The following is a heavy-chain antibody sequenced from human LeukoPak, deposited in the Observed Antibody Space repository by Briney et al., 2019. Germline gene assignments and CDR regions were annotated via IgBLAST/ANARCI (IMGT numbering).Heavy chain of an antibody. CDR3: ASRKLGNDY. J-gene: IGHJ4*02. V-gene: IGHV4-59*02. D-gene: IGHD7-27*01. Sequence: PSETLSLTCTVSGGSVSDYYWSWIWQSPGKGLEWIGYIYYTGSTSYNPSLRSRVTMSADTSKNQFSLKLSSVTAADTAVYYCASRKLGNDYWGQGTLVTVSS. CDR1: GGSVSDYY. CDR2: IYYTGST.